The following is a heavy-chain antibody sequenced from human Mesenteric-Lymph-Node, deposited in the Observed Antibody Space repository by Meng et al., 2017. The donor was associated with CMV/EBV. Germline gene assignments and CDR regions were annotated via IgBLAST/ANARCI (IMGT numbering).Heavy chain of an antibody. CDR1: GFTFSNFW. Sequence: GESLKISCATSGFTFSNFWMYWARQGPGKRLVWVSHINGDGTTTKYADSVKGRFTISRDNAKNTLYLQMNSLRDEDTAVYYCARVTGEWWGWGQGTLVTVSS. CDR2: INGDGTTT. D-gene: IGHD7-27*01. CDR3: ARVTGEWWG. V-gene: IGHV3-74*03. J-gene: IGHJ4*02.